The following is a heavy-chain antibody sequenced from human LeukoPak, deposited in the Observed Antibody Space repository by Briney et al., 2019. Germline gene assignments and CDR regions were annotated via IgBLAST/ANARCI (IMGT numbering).Heavy chain of an antibody. Sequence: ASVKVSCKASGYTFTGYYMHWVRQAPGQGLEWMGWINPNSDGTNYAQKFQGRVTMTRDTSISTAYMELSRLRSDDTAVYYCAREGYCSSTSCYVGAFDIWGQGTMVTVSS. V-gene: IGHV1-2*02. J-gene: IGHJ3*02. CDR1: GYTFTGYY. CDR2: INPNSDGT. CDR3: AREGYCSSTSCYVGAFDI. D-gene: IGHD2-2*01.